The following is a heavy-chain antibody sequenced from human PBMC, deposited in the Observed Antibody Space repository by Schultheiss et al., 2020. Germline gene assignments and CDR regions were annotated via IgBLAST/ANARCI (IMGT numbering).Heavy chain of an antibody. CDR3: VRAHSNCADY. CDR1: GGSISSYY. J-gene: IGHJ4*02. CDR2: IYYSGST. D-gene: IGHD4-11*01. V-gene: IGHV4-59*01. Sequence: SETLSLTCTVSGGSISSYYWSWIRQPPGKGLEWIGYIYYSGSTNYNPSLKSRVTISVDTSKNQFSLRLSSVTPADTAVYYCVRAHSNCADYWGQGTLVTVSS.